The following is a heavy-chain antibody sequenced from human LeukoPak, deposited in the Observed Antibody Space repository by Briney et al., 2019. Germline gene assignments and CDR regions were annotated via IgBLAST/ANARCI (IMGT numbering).Heavy chain of an antibody. CDR2: KYYSGSA. Sequence: SQTLSLTCNVSGVSISDGRYYWTWIRQHPGKGLEWIGYKYYSGSAKYNPSLKSRLTISIDTPKNQFSLHLSSVTAADTATYYCATPYCSSISCLDVFNMWGQGTRVTVSS. D-gene: IGHD2-2*01. CDR1: GVSISDGRYY. V-gene: IGHV4-31*03. CDR3: ATPYCSSISCLDVFNM. J-gene: IGHJ3*02.